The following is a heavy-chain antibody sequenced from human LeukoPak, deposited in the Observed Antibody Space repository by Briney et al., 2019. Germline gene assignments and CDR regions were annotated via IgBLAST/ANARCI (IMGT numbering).Heavy chain of an antibody. V-gene: IGHV3-21*04. Sequence: GGSLRLSCAASGFTFSSYSMNWVRQAPGKGLEWVSSISSSSSYIYYADSVKGRFTISRDNARNSLYLQMNGLRAEDTAVYYCAREGIFARSSSMGGPFDIWGQGTMVTVSS. CDR2: ISSSSSYI. J-gene: IGHJ3*02. D-gene: IGHD6-13*01. CDR1: GFTFSSYS. CDR3: AREGIFARSSSMGGPFDI.